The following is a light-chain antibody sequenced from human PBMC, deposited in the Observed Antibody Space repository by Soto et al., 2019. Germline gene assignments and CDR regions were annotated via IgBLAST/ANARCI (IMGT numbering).Light chain of an antibody. CDR3: QQYGSSPA. Sequence: EIFMTQSPATLSVSPGERATLSCRASQSVSSDLAWYHQKPGQAPRLLIYGASSRATGIPDRFSGSGSGTDFTLTISRLEPEDFAVYYCQQYGSSPAFGQGTRLEIK. V-gene: IGKV3-20*01. CDR2: GAS. J-gene: IGKJ5*01. CDR1: QSVSSD.